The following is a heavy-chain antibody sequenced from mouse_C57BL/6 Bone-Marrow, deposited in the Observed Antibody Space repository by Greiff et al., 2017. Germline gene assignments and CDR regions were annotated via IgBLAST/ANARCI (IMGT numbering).Heavy chain of an antibody. D-gene: IGHD4-1*01. V-gene: IGHV1-59*01. CDR2: IDPSDSYT. J-gene: IGHJ3*01. CDR3: ARLTGTAY. Sequence: VQLQQSGAELVRPGTSVKLSCKASGYTFTSYWMHWVKQRPGQGLEWIGVIDPSDSYTNYNQKFKGKATLTVDTSSSTAYMQLSSLTSEDSAVYYCARLTGTAYWGQGTLVTVSA. CDR1: GYTFTSYW.